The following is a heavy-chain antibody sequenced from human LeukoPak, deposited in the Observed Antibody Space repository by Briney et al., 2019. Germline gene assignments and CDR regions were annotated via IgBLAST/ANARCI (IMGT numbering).Heavy chain of an antibody. CDR2: IYYTGST. J-gene: IGHJ4*02. V-gene: IGHV4-31*03. Sequence: SETLSLTCTVSGGSISSAGYYWSWIRQHPGKGLAWIGHIYYTGSTYYNPSLKSRVTISVDTSKNHFSLKLSSVTAADTAVYYCARASSMAPINWGQGTLVTVSS. CDR3: ARASSMAPIN. D-gene: IGHD5-12*01. CDR1: GGSISSAGYY.